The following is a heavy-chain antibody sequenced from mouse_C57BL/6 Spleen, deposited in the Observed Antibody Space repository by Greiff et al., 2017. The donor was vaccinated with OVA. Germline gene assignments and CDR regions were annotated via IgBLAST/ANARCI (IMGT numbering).Heavy chain of an antibody. CDR1: GYAFSSSW. D-gene: IGHD1-1*01. V-gene: IGHV1-82*01. CDR3: ARRGVVALYAMDY. Sequence: QVQLKQSGPELVKPGASVKISCKASGYAFSSSWLNWVKQRPGKGLEWIGRIYPGDGDTNYNGKFKGKATLTADKSSSTAYMQLSSLTSEDSAVYFSARRGVVALYAMDYWGQGTSVTVSS. J-gene: IGHJ4*01. CDR2: IYPGDGDT.